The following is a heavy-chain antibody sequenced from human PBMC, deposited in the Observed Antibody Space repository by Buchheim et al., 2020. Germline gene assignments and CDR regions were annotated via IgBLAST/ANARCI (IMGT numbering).Heavy chain of an antibody. Sequence: QLQLQESGPGLVKPSETLSLTCTVSGGSISSSSFYCGWIRQPPGKGLEWIGSINYSGSTYYNPSLQSRVTMSVDTSKNQFSLKLTSVTAADTAVYYCARDYCGTTGCYLGDFDYWGQGTL. CDR1: GGSISSSSFY. CDR3: ARDYCGTTGCYLGDFDY. D-gene: IGHD2-2*01. J-gene: IGHJ4*02. V-gene: IGHV4-39*07. CDR2: INYSGST.